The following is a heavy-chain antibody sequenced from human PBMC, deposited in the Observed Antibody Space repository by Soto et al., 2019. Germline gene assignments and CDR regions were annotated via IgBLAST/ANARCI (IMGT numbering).Heavy chain of an antibody. V-gene: IGHV1-18*01. D-gene: IGHD1-1*01. CDR3: ARGRTVSSIGPLLV. Sequence: QLQLVQSGTEVKKPGASVKVSCKASGYNFFNFGVSWVRQAPGQGLGWMGWVSPKSGNTDYARKVQGRVTMTTDTSTSTAYMELRGLRSDDTAVYYCARGRTVSSIGPLLVWGQGTLVSVCS. CDR2: VSPKSGNT. J-gene: IGHJ1*01. CDR1: GYNFFNFG.